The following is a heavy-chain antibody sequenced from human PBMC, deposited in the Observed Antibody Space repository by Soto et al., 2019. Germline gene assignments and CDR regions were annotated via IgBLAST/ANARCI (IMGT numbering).Heavy chain of an antibody. CDR2: IDPSDSYA. V-gene: IGHV5-10-1*01. CDR3: ARASDWLGFYYGLDV. J-gene: IGHJ6*02. Sequence: GESLKISCKGYADSFSNYWINWVRQVPGKGLEWMGRIDPSDSYANYSPSFQGHVTISADKSISTVYMQWSSLKASDTAMYYCARASDWLGFYYGLDVWGQGTTVTVS. D-gene: IGHD3-9*01. CDR1: ADSFSNYW.